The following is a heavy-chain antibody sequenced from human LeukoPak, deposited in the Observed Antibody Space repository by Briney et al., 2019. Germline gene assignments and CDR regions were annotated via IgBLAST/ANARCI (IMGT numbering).Heavy chain of an antibody. CDR2: IYYSGST. D-gene: IGHD6-19*01. V-gene: IGHV4-30-4*01. J-gene: IGHJ4*02. CDR1: GGSISSGDYY. CDR3: ARGVAGIPFDY. Sequence: SETLSLTCTVSGGSISSGDYYWSWIRQPPGKGLEWIGYIYYSGSTYYNPSLKSRVTISVDTSKNQFSLKLSSVTAADTAAYYCARGVAGIPFDYWGQGTLVTVSS.